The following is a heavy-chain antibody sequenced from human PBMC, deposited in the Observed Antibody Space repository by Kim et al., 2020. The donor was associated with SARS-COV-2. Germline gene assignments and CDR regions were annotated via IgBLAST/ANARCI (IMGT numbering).Heavy chain of an antibody. CDR1: GYTFTSYT. CDR2: INAGNGNT. V-gene: IGHV1-3*01. D-gene: IGHD1-26*01. Sequence: ASVKVSCKASGYTFTSYTMHWVRQAPGQRLEWMGWINAGNGNTKYSQKFQGRVTITRDTSASTAYMELSSLRSEDTAVYYCARDPYSGSYYPPFGDAFDIWGQGTMVTVSS. CDR3: ARDPYSGSYYPPFGDAFDI. J-gene: IGHJ3*02.